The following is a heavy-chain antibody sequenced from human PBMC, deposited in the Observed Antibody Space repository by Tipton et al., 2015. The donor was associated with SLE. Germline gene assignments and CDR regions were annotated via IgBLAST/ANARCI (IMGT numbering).Heavy chain of an antibody. CDR1: GGSISSYY. V-gene: IGHV4-59*01. J-gene: IGHJ6*03. CDR2: IYYSGST. CDR3: ARDLRTGGYYYYYYMGV. D-gene: IGHD1-14*01. Sequence: TLSLTCTVSGGSISSYYWSWIRQPPGQVLEWIGYIYYSGSTNYNPSLKSRVTISVDTSKNQFSLKLSSVTAADTAVYYCARDLRTGGYYYYYYMGVWGKGTTVTVSS.